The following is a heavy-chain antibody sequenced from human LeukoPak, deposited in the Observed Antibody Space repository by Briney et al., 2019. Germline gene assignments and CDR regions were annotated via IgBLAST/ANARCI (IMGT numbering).Heavy chain of an antibody. D-gene: IGHD3-22*01. Sequence: QPGGSLRLSCAASGFTFSSYAMSWVRQAPGKGLEWVSAISGSGGSTYYAHAVKGRFTISRDNSKNTLYLQMNSLRAEDTAVYYCAKDTSISPMMDDAFDIWGQGTMVTVSS. CDR1: GFTFSSYA. J-gene: IGHJ3*02. V-gene: IGHV3-23*01. CDR3: AKDTSISPMMDDAFDI. CDR2: ISGSGGST.